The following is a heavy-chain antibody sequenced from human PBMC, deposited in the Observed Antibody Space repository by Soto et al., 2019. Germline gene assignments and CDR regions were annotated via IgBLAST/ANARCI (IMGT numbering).Heavy chain of an antibody. Sequence: ASVKVSCKVSGYTLTELSMHWVRQAPGKGLEWMGGFDPEDGETIYAQKFQGRVTMTEDTSTDTAYMELNSLTSEDTAVYYCASGYSGYPYPIDYWGQGTLVTVSS. CDR1: GYTLTELS. D-gene: IGHD5-12*01. CDR3: ASGYSGYPYPIDY. J-gene: IGHJ4*02. V-gene: IGHV1-24*01. CDR2: FDPEDGET.